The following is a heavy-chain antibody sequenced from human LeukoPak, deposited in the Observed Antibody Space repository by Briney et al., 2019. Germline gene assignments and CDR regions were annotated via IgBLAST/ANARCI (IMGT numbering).Heavy chain of an antibody. J-gene: IGHJ4*02. CDR3: ARAMRIAAAEYFFDY. V-gene: IGHV3-53*01. CDR1: GFTFGDYA. Sequence: GGSLRLSCTASGFTFGDYAMSWVRQAPGKGLEWVSIIYSGGSSYYADSVKGRFTISRDNPKNILYLQMSSLRAQDTAVYYCARAMRIAAAEYFFDYWGRGTLVTVSS. CDR2: IYSGGSS. D-gene: IGHD6-13*01.